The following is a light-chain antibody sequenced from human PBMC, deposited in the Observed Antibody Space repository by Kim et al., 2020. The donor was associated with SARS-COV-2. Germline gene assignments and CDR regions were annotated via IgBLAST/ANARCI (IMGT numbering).Light chain of an antibody. CDR3: GADHGSGSNFVVV. Sequence: QPVLTQPPSASASLGASVTLTCTLSSGYSNYKVDWYQQRPGKGPRFVMRVGTGGNVGSKGDGIPDRFSVFGSGLNRYLTIKNIQEEDESDYHCGADHGSGSNFVVVFGGGTQMT. V-gene: IGLV9-49*01. J-gene: IGLJ2*01. CDR2: VGTGGNVG. CDR1: SGYSNYK.